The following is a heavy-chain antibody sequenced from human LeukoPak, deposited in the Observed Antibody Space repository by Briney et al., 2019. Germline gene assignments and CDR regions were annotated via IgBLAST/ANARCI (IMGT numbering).Heavy chain of an antibody. V-gene: IGHV4-59*01. J-gene: IGHJ3*02. CDR1: GGSISSYY. CDR2: IYYSGST. Sequence: PSETLSLTCTVSGGSISSYYWSWIRQPPGKGLEWIGYIYYSGSTNYNPSLKSRVTISVDTSKNQFSLKLSSVTAADTAVYYCARAGLRYFDWLLPPPGDAFDIWGQGTMVTVSS. CDR3: ARAGLRYFDWLLPPPGDAFDI. D-gene: IGHD3-9*01.